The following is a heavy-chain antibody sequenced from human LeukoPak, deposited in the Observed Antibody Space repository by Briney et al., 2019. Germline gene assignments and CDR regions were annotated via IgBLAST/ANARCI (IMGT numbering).Heavy chain of an antibody. Sequence: GGSLRLSCAASGFTFSNYEMNWVRQAPGKGLEWVSYISGSGATIYYADSVKGRFTISRDNAKNSLYLQMNSLRAEDTAVYYFARDVVGYGYSDYWGQGTLVTVSS. D-gene: IGHD5-18*01. CDR1: GFTFSNYE. J-gene: IGHJ4*02. CDR3: ARDVVGYGYSDY. V-gene: IGHV3-48*03. CDR2: ISGSGATI.